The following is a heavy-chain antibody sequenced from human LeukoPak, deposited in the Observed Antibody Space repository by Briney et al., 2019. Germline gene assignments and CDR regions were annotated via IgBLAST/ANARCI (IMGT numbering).Heavy chain of an antibody. CDR1: GFTFSNYA. CDR2: ISSNGGST. J-gene: IGHJ6*02. V-gene: IGHV3-64D*06. CDR3: VKGTGTKYYYYGMDV. D-gene: IGHD3/OR15-3a*01. Sequence: GGSLRLSCSASGFTFSNYAMHWVRHAPGKGLEYVSAISSNGGSTYYADSVKGRFTISRDNSKNTLYLQMSSLRAEDTAVSYCVKGTGTKYYYYGMDVWGQGTTVTVSS.